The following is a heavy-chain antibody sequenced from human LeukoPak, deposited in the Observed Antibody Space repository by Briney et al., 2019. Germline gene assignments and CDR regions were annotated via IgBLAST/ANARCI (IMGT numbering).Heavy chain of an antibody. CDR3: ATNGGGDSGYGNFDY. Sequence: PGGSLRLSCAASGFTFDRFTIHWVRQTPGKGLEWVSLINRRGHTFYADSVKGRFTISRDNAKNSLYLQMNRLRAEDTALYYCATNGGGDSGYGNFDYWGQGTLVTVSS. CDR1: GFTFDRFT. D-gene: IGHD5-12*01. J-gene: IGHJ4*02. CDR2: INRRGHT. V-gene: IGHV3-43*01.